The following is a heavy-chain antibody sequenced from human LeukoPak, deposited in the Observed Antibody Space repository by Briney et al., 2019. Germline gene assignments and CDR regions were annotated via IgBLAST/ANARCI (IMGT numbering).Heavy chain of an antibody. J-gene: IGHJ4*02. CDR2: INHSGST. CDR3: ARLPYYYDSSGYYYFSFDY. CDR1: GGSFSGYY. Sequence: PSETLSLTCAVYGGSFSGYYWSWIRQPPGEGLEWIGEINHSGSTNYNPPLKSRVTISVDTSKTQFSVKLISVTAADTAVYYCARLPYYYDSSGYYYFSFDYWGQGTLVTVSS. V-gene: IGHV4-34*01. D-gene: IGHD3-22*01.